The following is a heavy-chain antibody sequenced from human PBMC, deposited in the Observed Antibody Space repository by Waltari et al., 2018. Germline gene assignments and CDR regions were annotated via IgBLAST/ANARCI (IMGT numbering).Heavy chain of an antibody. Sequence: EVQLVESGGGLVQPGGSLRLSCAASGFTFSSYEMNWVRQAPGKGLEWVSYIGSSGSTLYYADSVKVRFTISRDNAKNSLELQMNSLRAEDTAVYYCARTPTTVVTPFDYWGQGTLVTVSS. CDR2: IGSSGSTL. CDR1: GFTFSSYE. J-gene: IGHJ4*02. CDR3: ARTPTTVVTPFDY. D-gene: IGHD4-17*01. V-gene: IGHV3-48*03.